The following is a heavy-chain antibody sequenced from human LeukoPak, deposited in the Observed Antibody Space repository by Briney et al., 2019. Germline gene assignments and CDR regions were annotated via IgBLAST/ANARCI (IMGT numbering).Heavy chain of an antibody. CDR1: GGTFSSYA. J-gene: IGHJ4*02. Sequence: ASVKVSCKASGGTFSSYAISWVRQAPGQGLEWMGGIIPIFGTANYAQKFQGRVTITTDESTSTAYMELSSLRSEDTAVYYCAAKIAAAGTGDFDYWGQGTLVTVSS. CDR3: AAKIAAAGTGDFDY. V-gene: IGHV1-69*05. D-gene: IGHD6-13*01. CDR2: IIPIFGTA.